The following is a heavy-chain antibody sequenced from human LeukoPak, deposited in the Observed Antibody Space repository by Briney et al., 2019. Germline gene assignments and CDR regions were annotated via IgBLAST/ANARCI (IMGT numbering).Heavy chain of an antibody. CDR3: AKSSRGGGY. CDR1: GFRFSSYA. CDR2: ISASSTGT. J-gene: IGHJ4*02. V-gene: IGHV3-23*01. Sequence: SGGSLRLSCGASGFRFSSYAMNWVRQAPGKGLEWVSGISASSTGTYYADSVKGRFTISRDSSKNTLYLQMHSLRAEDTAVYYCAKSSRGGGYWGQGTLVSVSS. D-gene: IGHD3-16*01.